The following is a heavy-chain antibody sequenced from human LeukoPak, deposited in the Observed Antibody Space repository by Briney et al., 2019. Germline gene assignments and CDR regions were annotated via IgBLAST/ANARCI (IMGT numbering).Heavy chain of an antibody. CDR3: AKDRAFLLAGTHAFDI. V-gene: IGHV3-23*01. CDR2: ISGSGGST. CDR1: GFTFNSNA. J-gene: IGHJ3*02. D-gene: IGHD6-19*01. Sequence: RRSLRLSCAASGFTFNSNAMSWVRQAPGKGLEWVSAISGSGGSTYYADSVKGRFTISRDNSKNTLYLQMNSLRAEDTAVYYCAKDRAFLLAGTHAFDIWGQGTMVTVSS.